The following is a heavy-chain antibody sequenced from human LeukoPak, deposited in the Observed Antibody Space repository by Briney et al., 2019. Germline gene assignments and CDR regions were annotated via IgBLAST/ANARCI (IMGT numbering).Heavy chain of an antibody. J-gene: IGHJ3*02. Sequence: ASVKVSCKASGYSFTTYAISWVRQAPGQGLEWMGWISAYNGNTNYAQKLQGRVTMTTDTSTSTAYMELRSLRSDDTAVYYCARASVAVAGTGEAFDIWGQGTMVTVSS. D-gene: IGHD6-19*01. CDR1: GYSFTTYA. V-gene: IGHV1-18*01. CDR3: ARASVAVAGTGEAFDI. CDR2: ISAYNGNT.